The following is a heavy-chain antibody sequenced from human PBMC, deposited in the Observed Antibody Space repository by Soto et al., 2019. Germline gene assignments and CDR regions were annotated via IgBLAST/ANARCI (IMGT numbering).Heavy chain of an antibody. J-gene: IGHJ4*02. D-gene: IGHD6-6*01. V-gene: IGHV3-23*01. Sequence: PGGSLRLSCAAFGLTISGKKYVAWVRQAPGKGLEWVSAISGSGGSTYYADSVKGRFTISRDNSKNTLYLQMNSLRAEDTAVYYCAKGEGQLVLSLGYWGQGTLVTVSS. CDR2: ISGSGGST. CDR3: AKGEGQLVLSLGY. CDR1: GLTISGKKY.